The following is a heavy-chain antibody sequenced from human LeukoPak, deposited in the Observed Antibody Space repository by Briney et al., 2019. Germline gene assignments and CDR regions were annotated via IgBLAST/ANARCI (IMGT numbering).Heavy chain of an antibody. CDR2: ISGTGGST. J-gene: IGHJ4*02. Sequence: GGSLRLSCAASRFTVSSNYMIWGRQAPGKGLEWVSAISGTGGSTYYADSVKGRFTISRDNSKNTLYLQMNSLRAEGTAVYYCAKQSSARPNYFDCWGQGTLVTVSS. V-gene: IGHV3-23*01. CDR3: AKQSSARPNYFDC. D-gene: IGHD6-6*01. CDR1: RFTVSSNY.